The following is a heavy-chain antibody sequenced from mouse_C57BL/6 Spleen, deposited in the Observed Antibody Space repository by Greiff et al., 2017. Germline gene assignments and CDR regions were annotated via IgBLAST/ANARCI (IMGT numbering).Heavy chain of an antibody. V-gene: IGHV1-69*01. Sequence: QVQLQQSGAELVMPGASVKLSCKASGYTFTSYWMHWVKQRPGQGLEWIGEIDPSDSYTNYNQKFKGKSTLTVDKSSSTAYMQLSSLTSEDSAVYYCARQITTVVVEGFFDYWGQGTTLTVSS. J-gene: IGHJ2*01. CDR2: IDPSDSYT. CDR3: ARQITTVVVEGFFDY. CDR1: GYTFTSYW. D-gene: IGHD1-1*01.